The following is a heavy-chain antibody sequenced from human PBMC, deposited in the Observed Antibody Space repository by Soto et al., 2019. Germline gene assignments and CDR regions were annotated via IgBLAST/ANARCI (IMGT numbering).Heavy chain of an antibody. CDR1: GFTFSSYA. CDR3: VRALGYAFDI. CDR2: ISSNGGST. Sequence: EVQLVESGGGLVQPGGSLRLSCAASGFTFSSYAMHWVRQAPGKGLEYVSAISSNGGSTYYANSVKGRFTISRDNSKNTLYLQMGSLRAEDMAVYYWVRALGYAFDIWGQGTMVTVSS. D-gene: IGHD7-27*01. J-gene: IGHJ3*02. V-gene: IGHV3-64*01.